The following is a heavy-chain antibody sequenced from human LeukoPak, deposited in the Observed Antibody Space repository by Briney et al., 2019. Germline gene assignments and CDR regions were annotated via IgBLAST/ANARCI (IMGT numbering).Heavy chain of an antibody. CDR3: ARFGPSAFDY. J-gene: IGHJ4*02. V-gene: IGHV4-30-4*01. Sequence: SETLSLTCTVSGASVSSGNYYWSWIRQPPGKGLEWIGYIFYSGSAYYNPSLKSRVTISVDTSKNQFSLKLNSVTAADTAVYYCARFGPSAFDYWGQGTLVTVSS. CDR2: IFYSGSA. CDR1: GASVSSGNYY. D-gene: IGHD3-16*01.